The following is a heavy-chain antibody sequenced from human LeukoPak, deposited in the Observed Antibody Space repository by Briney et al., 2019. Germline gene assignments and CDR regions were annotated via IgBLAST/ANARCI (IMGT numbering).Heavy chain of an antibody. Sequence: SETLSLTCTVPGGSISSGSYYWSWIRQPAGNGLEWIGHIYTSGSTNYNHSLKSRVTISVDTSKNQFSLKLSSVTAADTAVYYCARAGRPYDFWSGYDFDYWGQGTLVTVSS. V-gene: IGHV4-61*09. CDR1: GGSISSGSYY. J-gene: IGHJ4*02. D-gene: IGHD3-3*01. CDR2: IYTSGST. CDR3: ARAGRPYDFWSGYDFDY.